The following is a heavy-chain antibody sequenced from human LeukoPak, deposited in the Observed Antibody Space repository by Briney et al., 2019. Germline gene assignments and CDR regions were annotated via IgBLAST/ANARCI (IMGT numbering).Heavy chain of an antibody. Sequence: ASVKVSCKASGYTFTGYYMHWVRQAPGQGLAWMGWINPNSGGTNYAQKFQGRVTMTRDTSTSTAYMELSRLTSDDTAVYYCARDQALGLGATLGAIDYWGQGTLVTVSS. D-gene: IGHD1-26*01. CDR1: GYTFTGYY. CDR3: ARDQALGLGATLGAIDY. V-gene: IGHV1-2*02. CDR2: INPNSGGT. J-gene: IGHJ4*02.